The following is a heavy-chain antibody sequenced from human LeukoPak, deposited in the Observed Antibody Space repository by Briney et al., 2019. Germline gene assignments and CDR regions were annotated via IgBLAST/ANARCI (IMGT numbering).Heavy chain of an antibody. Sequence: PGRSLRLSCAASGFTFSGYGMHWVRQAPGKGLEWVAVIWYDGSNKYYADSVKGRFTISRDNSKNTLYLQMNSLRAEDTAVYYCAKGGSGYSGYDLLDYWGQGTLVTVSS. CDR3: AKGGSGYSGYDLLDY. V-gene: IGHV3-33*06. J-gene: IGHJ4*02. CDR2: IWYDGSNK. CDR1: GFTFSGYG. D-gene: IGHD5-12*01.